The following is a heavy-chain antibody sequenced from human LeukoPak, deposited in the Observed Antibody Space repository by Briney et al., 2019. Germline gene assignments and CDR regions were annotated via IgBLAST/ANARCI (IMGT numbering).Heavy chain of an antibody. J-gene: IGHJ4*02. D-gene: IGHD2-2*02. CDR1: GGSFSGYY. CDR2: INHSGST. V-gene: IGHV4-34*01. CDR3: ARLHRSTSCYTCFDY. Sequence: PSETLSLTCAVYGGSFSGYYWSWIRQPPGKGLEWIGEINHSGSTNYNPSLKSRVTISVDTSKNQFSLKLSSVTAADTAVYYCARLHRSTSCYTCFDYWGQGTLVTVSS.